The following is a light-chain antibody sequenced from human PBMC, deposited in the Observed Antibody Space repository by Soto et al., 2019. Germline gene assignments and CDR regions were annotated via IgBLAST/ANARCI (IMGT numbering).Light chain of an antibody. Sequence: IVLTQSPVTLSLSPGERATLSCGASRSFASSYLGWYQQKPGQAPRLLIYAASTRATGIPDRFSGSGSATDFTLTISRLEPEDSAVYYCQHYDSSPPYTFGQGTKLEIK. CDR3: QHYDSSPPYT. CDR1: RSFASSY. CDR2: AAS. V-gene: IGKV3-20*01. J-gene: IGKJ2*01.